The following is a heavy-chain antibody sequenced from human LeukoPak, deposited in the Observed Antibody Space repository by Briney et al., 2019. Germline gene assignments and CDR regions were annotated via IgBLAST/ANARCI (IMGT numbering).Heavy chain of an antibody. CDR1: GGSISSGGYY. CDR3: ARVTRSGSYYYYYGMDV. Sequence: PSETLSLTCTASGGSISSGGYYWSWIRQHPGKGLEWIGYIYYSGSTNYNPSLKSRVTISVDTSKNQFSLKLSSVTAADTAVYYCARVTRSGSYYYYYGMDVWGQGTTVTVSS. J-gene: IGHJ6*02. D-gene: IGHD1-26*01. V-gene: IGHV4-61*08. CDR2: IYYSGST.